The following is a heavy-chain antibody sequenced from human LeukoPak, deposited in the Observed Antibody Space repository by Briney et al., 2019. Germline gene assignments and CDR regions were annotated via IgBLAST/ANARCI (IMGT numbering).Heavy chain of an antibody. CDR1: SGSITTNSYY. CDR2: IFHSGST. J-gene: IGHJ5*02. D-gene: IGHD1-26*01. V-gene: IGHV4-39*01. Sequence: SETLSLTCTVSSGSITTNSYYWGWIRQPPGKGLEWIGTIFHSGSTYYNPSHKSRVTITVDTSKNQFSLNLNSVTSADTAVYYCARPWGVGAPFDPWGPGTLVTVSS. CDR3: ARPWGVGAPFDP.